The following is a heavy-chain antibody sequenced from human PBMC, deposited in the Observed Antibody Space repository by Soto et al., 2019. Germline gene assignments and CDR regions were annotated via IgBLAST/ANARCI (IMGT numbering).Heavy chain of an antibody. Sequence: SVKVSCKASGGTFSSYAIHWVRQAPGQGLEWMGGIIPMYGPAKYAQRFQGRVTITADESTTTVYMELTSLTSQDTAVYYCARVISMVRGVIDNWFDPWGHGTLVTVSS. J-gene: IGHJ5*02. CDR1: GGTFSSYA. V-gene: IGHV1-69*13. CDR3: ARVISMVRGVIDNWFDP. D-gene: IGHD3-10*01. CDR2: IIPMYGPA.